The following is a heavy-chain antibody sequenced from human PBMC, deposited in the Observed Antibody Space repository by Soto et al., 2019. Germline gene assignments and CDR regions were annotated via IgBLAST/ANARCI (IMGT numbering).Heavy chain of an antibody. V-gene: IGHV1-46*01. CDR1: GYKFTTYF. D-gene: IGHD2-15*01. CDR2: VHPSGDT. CDR3: VRGYCTTSPCSGDFQF. J-gene: IGHJ1*01. Sequence: ASVKVSCTASGYKFTTYFIHWGRQAPGQGLEWMGMVHPSGDTGYAQKFRGRVTMTIDTSTTTAYMELRNLTSEDTAVYFSVRGYCTTSPCSGDFQFWGQGTLVTVSS.